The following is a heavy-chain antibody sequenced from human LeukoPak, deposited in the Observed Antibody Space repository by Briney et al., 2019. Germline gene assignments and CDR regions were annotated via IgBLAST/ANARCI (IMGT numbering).Heavy chain of an antibody. D-gene: IGHD3-10*01. Sequence: PGGSLRLSCVASGFTFGNYWMHWVRQAPGKELVCILRINNDGSTVYADSVAGRFTISRDNARNTLYLQMNTLRVEDTAVYYCARDYYGSIDLWGQGTLVTVSS. J-gene: IGHJ1*01. CDR2: INNDGST. CDR1: GFTFGNYW. V-gene: IGHV3-74*01. CDR3: ARDYYGSIDL.